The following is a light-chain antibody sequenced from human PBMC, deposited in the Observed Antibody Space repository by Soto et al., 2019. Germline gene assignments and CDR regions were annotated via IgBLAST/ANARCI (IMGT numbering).Light chain of an antibody. J-gene: IGKJ4*01. V-gene: IGKV3-11*01. CDR1: EILYNF. CDR2: DAF. CDR3: QHRTKWPLT. Sequence: ILLTQTTPTLSLSPGGRATLSCRASEILYNFLAWYQLRPGQVPRLLISDAFNRATGVPARFSGSGSGTDFTLTIDNVEPEDSAVYFCQHRTKWPLTVGGGTKVDIK.